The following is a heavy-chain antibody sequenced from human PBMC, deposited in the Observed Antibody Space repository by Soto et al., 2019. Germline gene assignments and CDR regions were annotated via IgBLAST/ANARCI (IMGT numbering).Heavy chain of an antibody. V-gene: IGHV3-9*01. Sequence: GGSLRLSCAVSGFTFEDYAMHWVRQTPGKGLEWVSGISWNSGRTEYADSVKGRFTTSRDNAKSTLYLQMNSLRPEDTAFYYCVKAPSATTAAYWGQGALVTVSS. CDR1: GFTFEDYA. CDR3: VKAPSATTAAY. D-gene: IGHD1-1*01. J-gene: IGHJ4*02. CDR2: ISWNSGRT.